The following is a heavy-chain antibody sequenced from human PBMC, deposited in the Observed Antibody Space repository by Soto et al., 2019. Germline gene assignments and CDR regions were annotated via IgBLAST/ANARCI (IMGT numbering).Heavy chain of an antibody. V-gene: IGHV1-69*06. CDR2: IIPIFGTA. CDR1: GYTFTSYG. D-gene: IGHD2-15*01. CDR3: ARFSGGRPYYYYGMDV. J-gene: IGHJ6*02. Sequence: ASVKVSCKASGYTFTSYGISWVRQAPGQGLEWMGGIIPIFGTANYAQKFQGRVTITADKSTSTAYMELSSLRSEDTAVYYCARFSGGRPYYYYGMDVWGQGTTVTVSS.